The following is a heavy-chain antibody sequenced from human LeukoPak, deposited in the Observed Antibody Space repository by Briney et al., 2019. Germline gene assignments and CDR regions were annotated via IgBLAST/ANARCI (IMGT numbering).Heavy chain of an antibody. Sequence: VGSLRLSCAASRLTFSSNALTWVRQAPGKGLDWVSTISDGGDTAFYADSVRGRFTISVDNSKNTLYLQLNSLRVEDTAVYYCAKDRPRDYSSRQGFSDNWFDPWGQGTLVTVSS. CDR1: RLTFSSNA. CDR2: ISDGGDTA. J-gene: IGHJ5*02. CDR3: AKDRPRDYSSRQGFSDNWFDP. D-gene: IGHD3-22*01. V-gene: IGHV3-23*01.